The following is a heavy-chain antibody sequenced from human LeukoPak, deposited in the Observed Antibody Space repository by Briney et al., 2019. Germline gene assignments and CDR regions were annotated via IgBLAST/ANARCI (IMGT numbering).Heavy chain of an antibody. CDR2: INPNSGGT. V-gene: IGHV1-2*02. J-gene: IGHJ4*02. CDR3: ARASFPLGWGSYRPIDY. D-gene: IGHD3-16*02. Sequence: ASVKVSCKASGYTFTGYYMHWVRQAPGQGLEWMGWINPNSGGTNYAQKFQGRVTMTRDTSISTAYMELSRLRSDDTAVYYCARASFPLGWGSYRPIDYWGQGTLVTVSS. CDR1: GYTFTGYY.